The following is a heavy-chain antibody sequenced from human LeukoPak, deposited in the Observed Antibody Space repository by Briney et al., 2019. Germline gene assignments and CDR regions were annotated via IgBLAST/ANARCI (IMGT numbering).Heavy chain of an antibody. Sequence: PSETLSLTCAVYGGSFSGYYWSWIRQPPGKGLEWIGEINHSGSTNYNPSLKSRVTISVDTSKNQFSLKLSSVTAADTAVYYCARVGGSCYGYSSAIDYWGQGTLVTVSS. CDR2: INHSGST. CDR1: GGSFSGYY. D-gene: IGHD2-15*01. V-gene: IGHV4-34*01. CDR3: ARVGGSCYGYSSAIDY. J-gene: IGHJ4*02.